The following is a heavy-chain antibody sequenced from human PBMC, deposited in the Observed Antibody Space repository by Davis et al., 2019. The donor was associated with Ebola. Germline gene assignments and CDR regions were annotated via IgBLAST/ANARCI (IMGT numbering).Heavy chain of an antibody. CDR2: IYYSGST. Sequence: PSETLSLTCTVSGGSISSYYWSWIRQPPGKGLEWIGYIYYSGSTNYNPSLKSRVTISVDTSKNQFSLKLSSVTAADTAVYYCARVDYYDRQFDYWGQGTLVTVSS. CDR1: GGSISSYY. V-gene: IGHV4-59*01. D-gene: IGHD3-22*01. CDR3: ARVDYYDRQFDY. J-gene: IGHJ4*02.